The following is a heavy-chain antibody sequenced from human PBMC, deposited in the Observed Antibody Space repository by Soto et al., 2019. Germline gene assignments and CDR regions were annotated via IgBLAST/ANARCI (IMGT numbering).Heavy chain of an antibody. Sequence: QLQLQESGPGLVKPSETLSLTCTVSGGSISSSSYYWGWIRQPPGKGLEWIGSIYYSGSTYYNPSLTSRVTISVDTSKNQFSLKLSSVTAADTAVYYCARRDSNDGDYVFDYWGQGTLVTVSS. V-gene: IGHV4-39*01. CDR2: IYYSGST. CDR3: ARRDSNDGDYVFDY. D-gene: IGHD4-17*01. CDR1: GGSISSSSYY. J-gene: IGHJ4*02.